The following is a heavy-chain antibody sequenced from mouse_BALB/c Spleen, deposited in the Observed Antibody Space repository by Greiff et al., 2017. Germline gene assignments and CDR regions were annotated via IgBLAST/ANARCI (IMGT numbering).Heavy chain of an antibody. D-gene: IGHD4-1*01. Sequence: QVHVKQSGPELVRPGVSVKISCKGSSYTFTDYAMHWVKQSHAKSLEWIGVISTYYGNTNYNQKFKGKATMTVDKSSSTAYMELARLTSEDSAVYYCARSALGRGNFDVWGAGTTVTVSS. CDR2: ISTYYGNT. V-gene: IGHV1-67*01. J-gene: IGHJ1*01. CDR1: SYTFTDYA. CDR3: ARSALGRGNFDV.